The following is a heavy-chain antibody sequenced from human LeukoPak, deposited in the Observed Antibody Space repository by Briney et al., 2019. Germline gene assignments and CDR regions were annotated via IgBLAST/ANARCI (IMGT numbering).Heavy chain of an antibody. CDR2: INPNSGGT. CDR3: ATYITMVRGVTFDY. V-gene: IGHV1-2*06. Sequence: RINPNSGGTNYAQKFQGRVTMTRDTSISTAYMELSRLRSDDTAVYYCATYITMVRGVTFDYWGQGTLVTVSS. J-gene: IGHJ4*02. D-gene: IGHD3-10*01.